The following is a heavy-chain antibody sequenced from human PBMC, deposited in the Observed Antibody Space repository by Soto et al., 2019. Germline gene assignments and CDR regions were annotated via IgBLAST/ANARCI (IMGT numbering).Heavy chain of an antibody. V-gene: IGHV3-21*01. D-gene: IGHD3-3*01. CDR1: GFTFSSYS. CDR3: ARDRITILGVVIMGRYYYYAMDV. CDR2: ISSSSSYI. J-gene: IGHJ6*01. Sequence: RGSLILSCAASGFTFSSYSMNWVRQAPGKGLEWVSSISSSSSYIYYADSVKGRFTISRDNAKNSLYLQMNSLRAEDTAVYYCARDRITILGVVIMGRYYYYAMDVWGQGTTVNVS.